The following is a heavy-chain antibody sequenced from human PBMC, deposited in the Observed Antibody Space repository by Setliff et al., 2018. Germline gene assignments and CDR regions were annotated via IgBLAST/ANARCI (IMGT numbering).Heavy chain of an antibody. CDR2: IYASGST. J-gene: IGHJ5*02. V-gene: IGHV4-61*02. CDR3: ARQAHDLKGGTTLFYWFDP. CDR1: GGSISSGSHY. D-gene: IGHD1-26*01. Sequence: SETLSLTCTVSGGSISSGSHYWSWIRQPAGKGLEWIGRIYASGSTNYNPSLKSRVTISVDMSKNQFSLKLSSVTAADTAVYYCARQAHDLKGGTTLFYWFDPWGQGTLVTVSS.